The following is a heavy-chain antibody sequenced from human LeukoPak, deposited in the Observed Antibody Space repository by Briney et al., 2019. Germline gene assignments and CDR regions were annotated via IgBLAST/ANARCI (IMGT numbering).Heavy chain of an antibody. D-gene: IGHD6-6*01. Sequence: GRSLRLSCAASGFTFDDYAMHWVRQAPGKGLEWVSGISWNSGSIGYADSVKGRFTISRDNAKNSLYLQMNSLRAEDTALYYCAKEGTAARPGTNYYYYMDVWGKGTTVTVSS. V-gene: IGHV3-9*01. J-gene: IGHJ6*03. CDR3: AKEGTAARPGTNYYYYMDV. CDR2: ISWNSGSI. CDR1: GFTFDDYA.